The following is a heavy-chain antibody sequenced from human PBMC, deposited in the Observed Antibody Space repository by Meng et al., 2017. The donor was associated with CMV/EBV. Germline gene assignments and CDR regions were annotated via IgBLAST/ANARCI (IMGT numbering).Heavy chain of an antibody. CDR2: MNPYSGNT. V-gene: IGHV1-8*03. D-gene: IGHD1-1*01. CDR1: GYTFTDYD. Sequence: ASVKVSCKASGYTFTDYDVNWVRQAAGQGLEWMGWMNPYSGNTGYAQKFQGRVTVTRNTSISTAYMELSSLRSEDTAVYYCARDLTGRTRGGRFDSWGQGTLVTVSS. J-gene: IGHJ5*01. CDR3: ARDLTGRTRGGRFDS.